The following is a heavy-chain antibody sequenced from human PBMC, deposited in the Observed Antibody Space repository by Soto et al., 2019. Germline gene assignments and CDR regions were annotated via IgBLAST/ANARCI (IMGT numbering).Heavy chain of an antibody. CDR2: ISGSGDNR. CDR3: AKDDIIRCLDYLAGGSFDN. CDR1: GFTFRNYA. D-gene: IGHD3-3*01. Sequence: EVQLLESGGGLVQPGGSLRLSCAASGFTFRNYAMSWVRQTPEKGLEWVSGISGSGDNRYYADFVKGRFTISRDNSKNTRYLQMSSLRAEGSAVYYCAKDDIIRCLDYLAGGSFDNWGHGTLVTVSS. J-gene: IGHJ4*01. V-gene: IGHV3-23*01.